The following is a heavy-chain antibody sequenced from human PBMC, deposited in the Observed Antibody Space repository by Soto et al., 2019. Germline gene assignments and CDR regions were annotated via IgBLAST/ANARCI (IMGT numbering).Heavy chain of an antibody. J-gene: IGHJ5*02. Sequence: QVQLQESGPGLVKPSETLSLMCSVSGGSIRSTSYYWGWIRQPPGKGLEWIGTMYYSGSTFYNPSLQSRSAISVDTSNNQFSLKLNSVTAADTAVYYCASGSQYEISTGQTFDPWGQGTLVSVSS. CDR1: GGSIRSTSYY. CDR3: ASGSQYEISTGQTFDP. V-gene: IGHV4-39*01. CDR2: MYYSGST. D-gene: IGHD3-9*01.